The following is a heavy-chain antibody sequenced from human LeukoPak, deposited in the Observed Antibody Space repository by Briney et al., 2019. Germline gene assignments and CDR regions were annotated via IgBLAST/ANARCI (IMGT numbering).Heavy chain of an antibody. Sequence: PSETLSLTCAVYGGSFSGYYWSWIRQPPGKGLEWIGEINHSGSTNYNPSLKSRVTISVDTSKNQFSLKLSSVTAADTAVYYCARRGWGYGSGSYYKPLDYWGQGTLVTVSS. CDR1: GGSFSGYY. CDR3: ARRGWGYGSGSYYKPLDY. V-gene: IGHV4-34*01. J-gene: IGHJ4*02. CDR2: INHSGST. D-gene: IGHD3-10*01.